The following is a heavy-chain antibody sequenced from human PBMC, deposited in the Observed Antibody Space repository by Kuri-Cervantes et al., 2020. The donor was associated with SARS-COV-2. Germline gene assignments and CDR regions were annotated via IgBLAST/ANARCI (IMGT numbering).Heavy chain of an antibody. CDR2: INWSGGST. J-gene: IGHJ5*02. CDR1: GFTFDDYG. CDR3: ARANVVVPAAMGFDP. Sequence: GGSLRLSCAASGFTFDDYGMSWVRQAPGKGLEWVSGINWSGGSTGYADSVKGRFTISRDNAKNSLYLQMNSLRAEDTAVYYCARANVVVPAAMGFDPWGQGTLVTVSS. V-gene: IGHV3-20*04. D-gene: IGHD2-2*01.